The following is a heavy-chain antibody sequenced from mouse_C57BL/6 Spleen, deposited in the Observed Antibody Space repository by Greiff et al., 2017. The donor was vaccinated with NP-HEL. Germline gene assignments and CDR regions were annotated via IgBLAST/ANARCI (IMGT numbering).Heavy chain of an antibody. CDR1: GFTFNTYA. CDR3: GRRRYYGNYVYATDY. D-gene: IGHD2-1*01. Sequence: EVQRVESGGGLVQPKGSLKLSCAASGFTFNTYAMHWVRQAPGKGLEWVARIRSKSSNYATYYADSVKDRFTISRDDSQSMLYLQMNNLKTEDTAMYYCGRRRYYGNYVYATDYWGQGTSVTVSS. J-gene: IGHJ4*01. CDR2: IRSKSSNYAT. V-gene: IGHV10-3*01.